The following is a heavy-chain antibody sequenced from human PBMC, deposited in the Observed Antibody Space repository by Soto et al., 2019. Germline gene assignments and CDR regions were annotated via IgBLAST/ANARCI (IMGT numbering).Heavy chain of an antibody. D-gene: IGHD6-13*01. V-gene: IGHV3-7*01. CDR2: IKQDGSEK. J-gene: IGHJ4*02. CDR1: GFTFSSYW. Sequence: EVQLVESGGGLVQPGGSLRLSCAASGFTFSSYWMSWVRQAPGKGLEWVANIKQDGSEKYYVDSVKGRFTISRDNAKNSRYLQMNSLRAEDTAVYYCARESSSWYFDYWGQGTLVTVSS. CDR3: ARESSSWYFDY.